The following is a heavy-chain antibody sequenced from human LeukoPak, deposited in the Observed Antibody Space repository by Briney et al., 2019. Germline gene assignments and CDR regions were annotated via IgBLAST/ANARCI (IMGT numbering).Heavy chain of an antibody. J-gene: IGHJ4*02. CDR1: GFTFSSYA. CDR3: AKDRGSGSGSYTWGIFDC. V-gene: IGHV3-23*01. D-gene: IGHD3-10*01. CDR2: ISNSGSST. Sequence: GGSLRLSCAASGFTFSSYAMSWVRQAPGRGPEWVSGISNSGSSTVYADSVQGRFTISRDNSKNTLYLQMNILRAEDTAVYYCAKDRGSGSGSYTWGIFDCWGQGTLVTVSS.